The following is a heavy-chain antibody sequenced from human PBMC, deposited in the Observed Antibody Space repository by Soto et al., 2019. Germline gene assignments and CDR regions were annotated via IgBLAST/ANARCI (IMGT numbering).Heavy chain of an antibody. J-gene: IGHJ5*02. V-gene: IGHV1-2*02. D-gene: IGHD3-10*02. Sequence: ASVKVSCKASGNTFTGYFMHWVRQAPGQGLEWMGWVSPNSGDRTYAQKFQGRVTMTRDTSITTVYMELSSLTSDDTALYYCAKEDMFSNLFDPWGQGTLVTVSS. CDR1: GNTFTGYF. CDR3: AKEDMFSNLFDP. CDR2: VSPNSGDR.